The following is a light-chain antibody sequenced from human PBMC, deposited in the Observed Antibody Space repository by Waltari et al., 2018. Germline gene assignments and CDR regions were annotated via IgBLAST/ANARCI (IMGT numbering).Light chain of an antibody. CDR3: QQYNSWPRT. CDR1: HSISSN. Sequence: EIVLTQSPATLSVSPGGIATLSCRASHSISSNLAWYQQKPGQAPRLLIYGASPRATGIPARFSGSGSGTDFTLTISSLQPEDFAFYYCQQYNSWPRTFGQGTKVEIK. J-gene: IGKJ1*01. V-gene: IGKV3-15*01. CDR2: GAS.